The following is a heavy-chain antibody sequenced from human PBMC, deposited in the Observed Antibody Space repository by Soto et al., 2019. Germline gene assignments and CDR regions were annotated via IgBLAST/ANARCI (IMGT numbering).Heavy chain of an antibody. Sequence: GESLKIYCKGSGYSFTSYWIGWVRQMPGKGLESMGIIYPGDSDTRYSPSFQGQVTISADKSISTAYLQWSSLKASDTAMYYCARTAAAGKYYYGMDVWGQGTTVTV. CDR3: ARTAAAGKYYYGMDV. CDR2: IYPGDSDT. CDR1: GYSFTSYW. V-gene: IGHV5-51*01. J-gene: IGHJ6*02. D-gene: IGHD6-13*01.